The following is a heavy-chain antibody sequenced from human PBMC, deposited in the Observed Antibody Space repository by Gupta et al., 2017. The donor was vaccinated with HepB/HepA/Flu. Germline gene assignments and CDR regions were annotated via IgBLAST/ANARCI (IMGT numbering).Heavy chain of an antibody. Sequence: EVQLLESGGGLVQPGGSLRLSCAASGFTFSSYAMSWVRQAPGKGLEWVSAISGSGGSTYYEDAGKGRVTISRDNAKNTLDLQMNSLRAEDTAVYYCAKEFGGGAGARYFDYGGQGTLVTVSS. CDR3: AKEFGGGAGARYFDY. CDR2: ISGSGGST. D-gene: IGHD3-16*01. J-gene: IGHJ4*02. V-gene: IGHV3-23*01. CDR1: GFTFSSYA.